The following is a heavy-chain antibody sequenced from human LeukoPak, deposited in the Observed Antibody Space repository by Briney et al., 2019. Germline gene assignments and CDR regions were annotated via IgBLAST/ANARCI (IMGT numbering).Heavy chain of an antibody. CDR3: ARTYCSSTSCYTGNSHDAFDI. CDR2: IYYSGSS. Sequence: SQTLSLTWTVSGGSISSGGYYWSWIRQHPGKGLEWIGYIYYSGSSYYNPSLKSRVTISADTPKDQFSLKLSSVTTAPTAVYYCARTYCSSTSCYTGNSHDAFDIWAKGQWSPSLQ. V-gene: IGHV4-31*02. J-gene: IGHJ3*02. D-gene: IGHD2-2*02. CDR1: GGSISSGGYY.